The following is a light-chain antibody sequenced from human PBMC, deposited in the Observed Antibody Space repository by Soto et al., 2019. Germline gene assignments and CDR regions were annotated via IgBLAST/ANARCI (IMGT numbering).Light chain of an antibody. CDR3: SSYTSISTLIV. Sequence: QSALTQPASVSGSPGQSITISCTGTSSDVGGYNYVSWYQQHPGKAPKLMIYDVSNRPSGVSNRSSGSKSGNTASLTISGLQAEDEADYYCSSYTSISTLIVFGTGTKLTVL. J-gene: IGLJ1*01. CDR1: SSDVGGYNY. V-gene: IGLV2-14*01. CDR2: DVS.